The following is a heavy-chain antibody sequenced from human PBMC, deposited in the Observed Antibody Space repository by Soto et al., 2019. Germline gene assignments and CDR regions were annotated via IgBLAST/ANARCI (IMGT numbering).Heavy chain of an antibody. CDR2: ISYDGSNK. D-gene: IGHD2-2*02. CDR1: GFTFSSYG. CDR3: AITRDIVVVPAAIMDY. J-gene: IGHJ4*02. Sequence: GGSLRLSCAASGFTFSSYGMHWVRQAPGKGLEWVAVISYDGSNKYYADSVKGRFTISRDNSKNTLYLQMNSLRAEDTAAYYCAITRDIVVVPAAIMDYWRQATLVTVSS. V-gene: IGHV3-30*03.